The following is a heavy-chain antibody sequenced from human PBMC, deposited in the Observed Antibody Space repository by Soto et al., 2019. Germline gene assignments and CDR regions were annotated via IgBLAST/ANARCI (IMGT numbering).Heavy chain of an antibody. CDR1: GSPSSNAW. J-gene: IGHJ4*02. D-gene: IGHD3-10*01. V-gene: IGHV3-15*01. CDR2: IKSKTDGGTT. Sequence: PGGSLRLSCAASGSPSSNAWLSWVRQPPGKGLEWVGRIKSKTDGGTTDYAAPVKGRFTISRDDSKNTLYLQMNSLKTEDTAVYYCTTDPYYNGLARYWGQGTLVTVSS. CDR3: TTDPYYNGLARY.